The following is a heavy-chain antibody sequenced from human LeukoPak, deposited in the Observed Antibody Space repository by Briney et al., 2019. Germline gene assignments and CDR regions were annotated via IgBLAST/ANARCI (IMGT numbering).Heavy chain of an antibody. J-gene: IGHJ5*02. V-gene: IGHV4-30-4*01. CDR2: IYYSGST. CDR1: GGSISSGDYY. CDR3: ARVSRGRITLIRGISSGFDP. Sequence: SQTLSLTCTVSGGSISSGDYYWSWIRQPPGKGLEWIGYIYYSGSTYYNPPLKSRVTISVDTSKNQFSLKLSSVTAADTAVYYCARVSRGRITLIRGISSGFDPWGQGTLVTVSS. D-gene: IGHD3-10*01.